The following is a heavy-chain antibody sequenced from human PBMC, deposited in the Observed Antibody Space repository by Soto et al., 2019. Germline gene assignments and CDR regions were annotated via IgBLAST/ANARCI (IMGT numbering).Heavy chain of an antibody. J-gene: IGHJ4*02. CDR1: GFTFSSYA. V-gene: IGHV3-23*01. Sequence: EVQLLESGGGFVQPGGSLRLSCAVSGFTFSSYAMNWVRQAPGKGLEWVSGISGSGGSTYYADSVRGRFTISRDKSKNTLYLQMNSLRAEDTAVYYCAKDLVRGIAAGGTVFDYWGQGTLVAVSS. CDR3: AKDLVRGIAAGGTVFDY. D-gene: IGHD6-13*01. CDR2: ISGSGGST.